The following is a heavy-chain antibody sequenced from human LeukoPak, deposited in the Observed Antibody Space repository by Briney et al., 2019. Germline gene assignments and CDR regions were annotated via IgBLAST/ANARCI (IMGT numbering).Heavy chain of an antibody. CDR1: GYTFTSYD. D-gene: IGHD4-17*01. J-gene: IGHJ5*02. CDR3: ARGLYGDRLNWFDP. V-gene: IGHV1-8*01. Sequence: GSVKVSCKASGYTFTSYDINWARQATGQGLEWMGWMNPNSGNTGYAQKFQGRVTMTRNTSISTAYMELSSLRSEDTAVYYCARGLYGDRLNWFDPWGQGTLVTVSS. CDR2: MNPNSGNT.